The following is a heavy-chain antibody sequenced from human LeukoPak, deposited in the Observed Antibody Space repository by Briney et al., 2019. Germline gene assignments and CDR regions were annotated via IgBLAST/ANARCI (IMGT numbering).Heavy chain of an antibody. CDR2: IYYSGST. CDR1: DGSISSYY. D-gene: IGHD3-16*02. CDR3: ARSTYDYVWGSYRYTFDY. Sequence: PSETLSLTCTVSDGSISSYYWSWIRQPPGKGLEWIGYIYYSGSTNYNPSLKSRVTISVDTSKNQFSLKLSSVTAADTAVYYCARSTYDYVWGSYRYTFDYWGQGILVTVSS. V-gene: IGHV4-59*08. J-gene: IGHJ4*02.